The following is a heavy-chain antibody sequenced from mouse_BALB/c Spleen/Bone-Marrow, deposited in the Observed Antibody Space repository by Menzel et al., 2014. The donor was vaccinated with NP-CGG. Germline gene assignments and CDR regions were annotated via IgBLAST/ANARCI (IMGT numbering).Heavy chain of an antibody. CDR2: IDPSDSET. Sequence: QVQLQQSGAELVKPGAPVKPSCKASGYTFTSYWMNWVKQRPGRGLEWIGRIDPSDSETHYNQKFKDKATLTVDKSSSTAYIQLSSLTSEDSAVYYCARRGYGYGFAYWGQGTLVTVSA. CDR3: ARRGYGYGFAY. D-gene: IGHD1-2*01. J-gene: IGHJ3*01. V-gene: IGHV1-69*02. CDR1: GYTFTSYW.